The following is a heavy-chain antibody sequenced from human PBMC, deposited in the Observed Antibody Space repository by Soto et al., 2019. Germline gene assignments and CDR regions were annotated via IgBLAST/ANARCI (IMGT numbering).Heavy chain of an antibody. CDR3: ARGIRGYDSSGYWFFDY. Sequence: ASVKVSFKASGYTFTSYGISWVRQAPGQGLEWMGWISAYNGNTNYAQKLQGRVTMTTDTSTSTAYMELRSLRSDDTAVYYCARGIRGYDSSGYWFFDYWGQGTLVTVSS. CDR2: ISAYNGNT. J-gene: IGHJ4*02. CDR1: GYTFTSYG. D-gene: IGHD3-22*01. V-gene: IGHV1-18*01.